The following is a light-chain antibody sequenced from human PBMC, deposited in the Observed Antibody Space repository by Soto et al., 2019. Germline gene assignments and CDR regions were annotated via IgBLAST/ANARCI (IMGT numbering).Light chain of an antibody. CDR3: EHYGSSP. V-gene: IGKV3-20*01. CDR1: QSVSSSS. CDR2: GAS. J-gene: IGKJ3*01. Sequence: EIVLTQSPGTLSLSPGERATLSCRASQSVSSSSFAWCQQKPGQSPRLLIYGASSRATGIPARFSGSGSGTDFTITVSILEPEDLAVDYGEHYGSSPFGPGTKVDIK.